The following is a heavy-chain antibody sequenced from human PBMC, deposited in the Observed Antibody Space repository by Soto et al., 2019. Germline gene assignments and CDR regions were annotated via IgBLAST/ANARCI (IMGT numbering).Heavy chain of an antibody. Sequence: QVQLVQSGAEVKKPGASVKVSCKASGYTFFTYAMHWVRQAPGQRLEWMGWINAGNGNTKYSQKFQGRVTITRDTSASTADMQLSSLRSEDTAVYYCARGPGGPDGPGDYWGQGTLVTVSS. CDR2: INAGNGNT. J-gene: IGHJ4*02. CDR1: GYTFFTYA. CDR3: ARGPGGPDGPGDY. D-gene: IGHD2-15*01. V-gene: IGHV1-3*01.